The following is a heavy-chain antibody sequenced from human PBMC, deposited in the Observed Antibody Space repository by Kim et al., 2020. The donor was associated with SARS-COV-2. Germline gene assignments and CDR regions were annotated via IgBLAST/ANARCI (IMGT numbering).Heavy chain of an antibody. CDR1: GFTFSSYS. D-gene: IGHD4-17*01. CDR3: ARTTTVTPLGNYYYGMDV. J-gene: IGHJ6*02. CDR2: ISSSSSYI. Sequence: GGSLRLSCAASGFTFSSYSMNWVRQAPGKGLEWVSSISSSSSYIYYADSVKGRFTISRDNAKNSLYLQMNSLRAEDTAVYYCARTTTVTPLGNYYYGMDVWGQGTTVTVSS. V-gene: IGHV3-21*01.